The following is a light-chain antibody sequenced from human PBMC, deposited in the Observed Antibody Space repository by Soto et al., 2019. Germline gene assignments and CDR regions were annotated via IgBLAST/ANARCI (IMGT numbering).Light chain of an antibody. V-gene: IGKV3-11*01. CDR2: DAS. CDR3: QQGGNWPLT. CDR1: QSVISH. J-gene: IGKJ5*01. Sequence: IVLTQSPATLSLSPGEGATVSCRASQSVISHLAWYQQKRGQAPRLLIYDASSRASGIPARFSGSGSGTDFTLTISYLEPEDFAVYYCQQGGNWPLTFGQGTRLEIK.